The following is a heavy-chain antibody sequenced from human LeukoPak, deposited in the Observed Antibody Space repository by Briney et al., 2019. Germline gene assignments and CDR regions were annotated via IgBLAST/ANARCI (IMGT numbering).Heavy chain of an antibody. D-gene: IGHD3-22*01. Sequence: SSEILSLTCAVYGGSFSGYYWSWIRQPPGKGLEWIGEINHSGSTNYNPSLKSRVTISVDTSKSQFSLKLNSMTAADTAVYYCARGAQTYYDKAPVDYWGQGTLVTVSS. V-gene: IGHV4-34*01. CDR1: GGSFSGYY. J-gene: IGHJ4*02. CDR3: ARGAQTYYDKAPVDY. CDR2: INHSGST.